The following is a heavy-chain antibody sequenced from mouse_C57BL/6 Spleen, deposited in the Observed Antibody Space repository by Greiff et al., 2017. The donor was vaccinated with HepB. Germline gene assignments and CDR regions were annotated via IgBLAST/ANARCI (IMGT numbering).Heavy chain of an antibody. V-gene: IGHV1-50*01. CDR2: IDPSDSYT. J-gene: IGHJ3*01. CDR1: GYTFTSYW. D-gene: IGHD2-5*01. CDR3: ARSGSNYPSWFAY. Sequence: QVQLQQPGAELVKSGASVKLSCKASGYTFTSYWMQWVKQRPGQGLEWIGEIDPSDSYTNYNQKFKGKATLAVDTSSSTAYMQLSSLTSEDSAVFYCARSGSNYPSWFAYWGEGTLVTVSA.